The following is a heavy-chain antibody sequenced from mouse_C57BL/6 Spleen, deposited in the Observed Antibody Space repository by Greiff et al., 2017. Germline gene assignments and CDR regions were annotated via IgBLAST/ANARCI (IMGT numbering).Heavy chain of an antibody. V-gene: IGHV14-4*01. CDR3: TTRHYSNYGY. J-gene: IGHJ2*01. CDR2: IDPENGDT. Sequence: VQLQQSGAELVRPGASVKLSCTASGFNIKDDSMHWVKQRPEQGLEWIGWIDPENGDTEYASKFQGKATITADTSSNTAYLQLSSLTSEDTAVYDCTTRHYSNYGYWGQGTTLTVSS. D-gene: IGHD2-5*01. CDR1: GFNIKDDS.